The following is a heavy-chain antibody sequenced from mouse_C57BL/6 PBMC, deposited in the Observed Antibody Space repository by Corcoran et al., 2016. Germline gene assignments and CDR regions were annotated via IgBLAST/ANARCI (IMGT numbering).Heavy chain of an antibody. J-gene: IGHJ4*01. CDR3: ARRCLIYTLMDS. CDR2: INPYNGGT. D-gene: IGHD1-1*01. Sequence: EVQLQQSGPVLVKPGASVKMSCNASGYTFTDYYMNWVKQSHGKSLEWIGVINPYNGGTSYNQKFKGKATLTVDKSSSTAYMELNSLTSEDSAVYYCARRCLIYTLMDSWGQGTAVTVSS. V-gene: IGHV1-19*01. CDR1: GYTFTDYY.